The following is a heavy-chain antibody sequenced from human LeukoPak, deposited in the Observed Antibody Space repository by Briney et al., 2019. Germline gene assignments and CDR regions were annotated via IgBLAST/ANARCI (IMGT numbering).Heavy chain of an antibody. V-gene: IGHV3-21*01. D-gene: IGHD3-3*01. CDR3: ARGHYDFWSNNWFDP. J-gene: IGHJ5*02. Sequence: GGSLRLSCAASGFTFSSYSMNWVRQAPGKGLEWVSSISSSGSYIYYEDSGKGRFTISRDNAKNSLYLQRNSLRAEDTAVYYCARGHYDFWSNNWFDPWGQGTLVTVSS. CDR2: ISSSGSYI. CDR1: GFTFSSYS.